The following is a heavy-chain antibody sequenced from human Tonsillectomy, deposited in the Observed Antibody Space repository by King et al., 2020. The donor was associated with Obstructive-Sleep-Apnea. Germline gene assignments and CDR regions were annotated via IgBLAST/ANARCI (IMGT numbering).Heavy chain of an antibody. J-gene: IGHJ6*02. CDR2: IRCSGGTT. Sequence: VQLVESGGDLVQPGGSLRRSCAASGFTFGANAMTWVRQAPGKVLEWFSVIRCSGGTTHYAASVKGRFTISRGNSANTLYLQMASLRAEDTAVYYCARVRCGGECYYNLDVWGQGTTVTVSS. V-gene: IGHV3-23*04. CDR3: ARVRCGGECYYNLDV. CDR1: GFTFGANA. D-gene: IGHD2-21*01.